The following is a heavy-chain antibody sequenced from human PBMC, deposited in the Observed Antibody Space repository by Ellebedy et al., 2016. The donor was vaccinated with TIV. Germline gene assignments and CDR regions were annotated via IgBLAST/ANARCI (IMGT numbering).Heavy chain of an antibody. J-gene: IGHJ6*02. V-gene: IGHV1-69*13. Sequence: AASVKDSCKASGDTFNSYAISWVRQAPGQGLEWMGGIIPIFGTANYAQKFQGRVTITADESTSTAYMELSSLRSEDTAVYYCASGRTTISTWHYYGLDVWGQGTTVTVSS. D-gene: IGHD4-11*01. CDR2: IIPIFGTA. CDR1: GDTFNSYA. CDR3: ASGRTTISTWHYYGLDV.